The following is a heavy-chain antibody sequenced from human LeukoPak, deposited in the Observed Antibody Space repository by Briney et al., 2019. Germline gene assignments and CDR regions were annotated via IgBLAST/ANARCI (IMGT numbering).Heavy chain of an antibody. CDR2: IYTSGST. D-gene: IGHD3-22*01. J-gene: IGHJ4*02. CDR3: ARESYDSVNFDY. V-gene: IGHV4-4*09. Sequence: SETLSLTCTVSGGSISSYYWSWIRQPPGKGLEWIGYIYTSGSTNYNPSLKSRVTISVDTSKNQFSLKQSSVTAADTAVYYCARESYDSVNFDYWGQGTLVTVSS. CDR1: GGSISSYY.